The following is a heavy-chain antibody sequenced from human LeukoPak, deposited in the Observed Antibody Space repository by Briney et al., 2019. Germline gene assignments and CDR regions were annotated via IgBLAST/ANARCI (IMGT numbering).Heavy chain of an antibody. CDR3: AVDCSSTSCYDRTTYYYYYYMDV. J-gene: IGHJ6*03. D-gene: IGHD2-2*01. V-gene: IGHV1-18*01. Sequence: GASVKVSCKASGYTFTSYGISWVRQAPGQGLEWMGWISAYNGNTNYAQKLQGRVTMTTDTSTSTAYMELRSLRSDDTAVYYCAVDCSSTSCYDRTTYYYYYYMDVWGKGTTVTVSS. CDR2: ISAYNGNT. CDR1: GYTFTSYG.